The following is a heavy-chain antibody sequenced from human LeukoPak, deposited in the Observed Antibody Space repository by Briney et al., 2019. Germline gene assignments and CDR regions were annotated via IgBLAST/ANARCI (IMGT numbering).Heavy chain of an antibody. D-gene: IGHD2/OR15-2a*01. V-gene: IGHV1-18*01. J-gene: IGHJ4*02. Sequence: ASVKVSCKTSGYTFSSYGISWVRQAPGQGLEWLGWISGYNGNTKYAQTLQGRVTMTTDTSTTTAYMELRSLRFDDTAVYFCARDLCEYSDSATCPPPGCGYFDSWGQGTQVTVSS. CDR3: ARDLCEYSDSATCPPPGCGYFDS. CDR2: ISGYNGNT. CDR1: GYTFSSYG.